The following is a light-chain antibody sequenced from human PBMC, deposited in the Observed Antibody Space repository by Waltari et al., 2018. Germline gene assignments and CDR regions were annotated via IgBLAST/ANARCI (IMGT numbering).Light chain of an antibody. CDR3: QHCDSFFT. Sequence: DIQMTQSPSTLSASVGDRVTITCRASQIISNSLFWYHQPPGIAPKVLLYKAYTLETGIPSRFSGSGTETEFTLTISSLQPDDFATYYCQHCDSFFTFGTGTRVDIK. CDR1: QIISNS. CDR2: KAY. J-gene: IGKJ3*01. V-gene: IGKV1-5*03.